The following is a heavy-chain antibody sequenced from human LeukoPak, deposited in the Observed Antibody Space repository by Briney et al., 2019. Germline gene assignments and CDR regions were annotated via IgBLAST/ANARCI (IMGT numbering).Heavy chain of an antibody. CDR3: ARSLAMVRGYYYYYYMDV. Sequence: PVKVSCKASGGTFSSYAISWVRQAPGQGLEWMGGIIPIFGTANYAQKFQGRVTITADESTSTAYMELSSLRSEDTAVYYCARSLAMVRGYYYYYYMDVWGKGTTVTISS. CDR1: GGTFSSYA. J-gene: IGHJ6*03. V-gene: IGHV1-69*13. D-gene: IGHD3-10*01. CDR2: IIPIFGTA.